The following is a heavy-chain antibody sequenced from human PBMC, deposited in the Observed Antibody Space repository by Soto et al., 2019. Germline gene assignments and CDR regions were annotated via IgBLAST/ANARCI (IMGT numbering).Heavy chain of an antibody. CDR3: TPPQAMIEPY. D-gene: IGHD3-22*01. Sequence: PGGSLRLSCAASGFTFSGSAMHWVRQASGKGLEWVGRIRSKANSYATAYAASVKGRFTISRDDSKNTAYLQMNSLKTEDTAVYYCTPPQAMIEPYWGQGTQVTVSS. CDR1: GFTFSGSA. V-gene: IGHV3-73*01. CDR2: IRSKANSYAT. J-gene: IGHJ4*02.